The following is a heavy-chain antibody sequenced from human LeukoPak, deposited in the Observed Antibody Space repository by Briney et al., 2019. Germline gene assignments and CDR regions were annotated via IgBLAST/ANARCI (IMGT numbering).Heavy chain of an antibody. V-gene: IGHV4-59*01. D-gene: IGHD3-22*01. J-gene: IGHJ4*02. Sequence: SETLSLTCTVSGGSISSYYWSWIRQPPGKGLEWIGYIYYSGSTNYNPSLKSRVTISVDTSKNQFSLKLSSVTAADTAVYYCARWGYYDSSGYSYWGQGTLVTVSS. CDR1: GGSISSYY. CDR2: IYYSGST. CDR3: ARWGYYDSSGYSY.